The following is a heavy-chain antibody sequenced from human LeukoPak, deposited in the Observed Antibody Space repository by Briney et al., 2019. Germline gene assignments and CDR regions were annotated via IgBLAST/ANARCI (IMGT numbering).Heavy chain of an antibody. CDR3: ARGGITWKDYYYYCMDV. J-gene: IGHJ6*03. CDR1: GYTFTSYA. V-gene: IGHV7-4-1*02. D-gene: IGHD1-20*01. CDR2: INTNTGNP. Sequence: ASVKVSCKASGYTFTSYAMNWVRQAPGQGLEWMGWINTNTGNPTYAQGFTGRFVFSLDTSVSTAYLQISSLKAEDTAVYYCARGGITWKDYYYYCMDVWGKGTTVTVSS.